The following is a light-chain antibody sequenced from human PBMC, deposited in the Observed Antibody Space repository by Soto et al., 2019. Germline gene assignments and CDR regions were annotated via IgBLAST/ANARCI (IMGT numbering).Light chain of an antibody. CDR2: SAS. V-gene: IGKV1-9*01. CDR3: QQLSRYQLT. Sequence: DRQLPPSXSVLSAGVVYTVTITGRASHALSNYLAWYQQKPGKAPDLLIYSASTLQSGVPSRFSGSGSETEFSLTIRALQPEDFATYYCQQLSRYQLTCGGGP. CDR1: HALSNY. J-gene: IGKJ4*01.